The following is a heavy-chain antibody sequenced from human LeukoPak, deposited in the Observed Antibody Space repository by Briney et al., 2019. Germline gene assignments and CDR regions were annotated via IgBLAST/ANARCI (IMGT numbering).Heavy chain of an antibody. V-gene: IGHV4-59*01. CDR3: ARESRYSYGYWFDP. CDR1: GGSISSYY. J-gene: IGHJ5*02. Sequence: KTSETLSLTCTVSGGSISSYYWSWIRQPPGKGLEWIGYIYYSGSTNYNPSLKSRVTISVDTSKNQFSLKLSSVTAADTAVYYCARESRYSYGYWFDPWGQGTLVTVSS. D-gene: IGHD5-18*01. CDR2: IYYSGST.